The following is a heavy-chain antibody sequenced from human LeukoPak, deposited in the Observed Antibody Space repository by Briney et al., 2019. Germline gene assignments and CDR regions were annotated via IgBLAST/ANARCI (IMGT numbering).Heavy chain of an antibody. Sequence: SETLSLTCSVSGYSISSGYYWGWIRQPPGKGLEWIGSIYHSGNTYYNPSLKSRVTISVDTSKNQFSLKLNSVTAADTAVYYCARAGYGDSDFDYWGQGTLVTVSS. V-gene: IGHV4-38-2*02. CDR3: ARAGYGDSDFDY. J-gene: IGHJ4*02. D-gene: IGHD4-17*01. CDR2: IYHSGNT. CDR1: GYSISSGYY.